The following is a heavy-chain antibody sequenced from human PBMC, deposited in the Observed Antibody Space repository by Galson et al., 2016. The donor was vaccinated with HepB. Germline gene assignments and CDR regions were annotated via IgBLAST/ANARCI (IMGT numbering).Heavy chain of an antibody. CDR2: IKSEAEGGTT. CDR1: GFNFNDAW. CDR3: TRRRELVWFGKSLSPFNVFDI. J-gene: IGHJ3*02. V-gene: IGHV3-15*07. Sequence: SLRLSCAASGFNFNDAWMNWVRQAPGKGMEWVGRIKSEAEGGTTEYGAPGKGRFRILRDDSKNMLYLQMNILRTEDTAIYYCTRRRELVWFGKSLSPFNVFDIWGQGAMVTVSA. D-gene: IGHD3-10*01.